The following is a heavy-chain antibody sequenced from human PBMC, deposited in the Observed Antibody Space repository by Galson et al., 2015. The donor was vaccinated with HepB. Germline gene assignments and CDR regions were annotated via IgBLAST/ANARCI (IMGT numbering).Heavy chain of an antibody. D-gene: IGHD3-16*01. CDR3: ARPLSRGAYDI. CDR2: TSAYNGNS. J-gene: IGHJ3*02. Sequence: QSGAEVKEPGASVKVSCKASGYTLTSHDISWVRQAPGQGLEWMGWTSAYNGNSHYARKLQGRVTMTTDSSTSTAYLELRSLISDDTAVYYCARPLSRGAYDIWGQGTMATVSS. V-gene: IGHV1-18*01. CDR1: GYTLTSHD.